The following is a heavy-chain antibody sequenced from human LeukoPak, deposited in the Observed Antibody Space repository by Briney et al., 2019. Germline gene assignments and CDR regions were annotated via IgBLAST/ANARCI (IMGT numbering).Heavy chain of an antibody. Sequence: GGSLRLSCAASGFSISDYYMSWIRQVPGKGLAWVSYISSSGGAIYYADPAKGRFSISRDNAKNSLYLQMNSLRAEDTAVYYCAREREGGLLEWLLEYWGQGTLVTVSS. D-gene: IGHD3-3*01. CDR3: AREREGGLLEWLLEY. V-gene: IGHV3-11*01. CDR1: GFSISDYY. CDR2: ISSSGGAI. J-gene: IGHJ4*02.